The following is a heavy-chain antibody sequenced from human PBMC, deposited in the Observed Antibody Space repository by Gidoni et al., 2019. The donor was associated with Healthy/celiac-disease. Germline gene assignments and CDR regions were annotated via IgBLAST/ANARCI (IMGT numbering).Heavy chain of an antibody. Sequence: QLQLQESGPGLVKPSETLSLTCTVSGGSISSSSYYWGWIRQPPGKGLEWIGSIYYSGITYYTPSLKSRVTISVDTSKNQFSLKLSSVTAADTAVYYCATTGDIVVVVAAHDAFDIWGQGTMVTVSS. CDR3: ATTGDIVVVVAAHDAFDI. V-gene: IGHV4-39*01. D-gene: IGHD2-15*01. CDR2: IYYSGIT. CDR1: GGSISSSSYY. J-gene: IGHJ3*02.